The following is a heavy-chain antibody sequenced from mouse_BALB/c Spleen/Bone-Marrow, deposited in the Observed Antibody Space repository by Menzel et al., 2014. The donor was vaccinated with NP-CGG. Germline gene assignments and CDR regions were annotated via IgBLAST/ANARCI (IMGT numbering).Heavy chain of an antibody. CDR1: GFSLTSYG. V-gene: IGHV2-9*02. Sequence: QVQLKHSGPGLVAPSQSLSITCTVSGFSLTSYGVHWVRQPPGKGLEWLGVIWAGGSTNYNSALMSRLSISKDNSESQVFLKMNSLQTDDTAIYYCARDRGYYKDVGDYWSQATTPTVSS. CDR2: IWAGGST. CDR3: ARDRGYYKDVGDY. D-gene: IGHD2-3*01. J-gene: IGHJ2*01.